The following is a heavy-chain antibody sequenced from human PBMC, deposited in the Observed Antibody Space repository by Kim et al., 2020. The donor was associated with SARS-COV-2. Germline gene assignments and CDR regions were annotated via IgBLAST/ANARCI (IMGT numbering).Heavy chain of an antibody. Sequence: ASVKVSCKASGYTFSNYAMHWVRQAPGQRLEWMGWINAGSDNTEYSQKFQGRLIITRDTSASTAYMELSSLRSEDTAVYYFPRGGAVLRFLEWLSSYFDY. J-gene: IGHJ4*01. CDR1: GYTFSNYA. CDR3: PRGGAVLRFLEWLSSYFDY. CDR2: INAGSDNT. V-gene: IGHV1-3*01. D-gene: IGHD3-3*01.